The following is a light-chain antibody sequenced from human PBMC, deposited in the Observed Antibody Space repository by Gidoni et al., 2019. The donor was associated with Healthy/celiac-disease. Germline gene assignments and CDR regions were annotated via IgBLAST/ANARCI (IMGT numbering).Light chain of an antibody. CDR1: QCISSW. Sequence: DIQMTQSPSTLSASVGDRVTLTCRASQCISSWLAWYQQKPGKAPKLLIYKASSLESGVPSRFSGSGSGTEFTLTISSLQPDDFATYYCQQYNSYSRTFGQGTKLEIK. CDR2: KAS. V-gene: IGKV1-5*03. J-gene: IGKJ2*01. CDR3: QQYNSYSRT.